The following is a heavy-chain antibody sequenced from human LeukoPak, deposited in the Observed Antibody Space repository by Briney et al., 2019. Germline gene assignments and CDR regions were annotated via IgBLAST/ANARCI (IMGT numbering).Heavy chain of an antibody. CDR2: IIPIFGTA. J-gene: IGHJ4*02. D-gene: IGHD1-26*01. CDR1: RGTFSSYA. CDR3: ARDYSGSYSAPFDY. Sequence: SVKVSCKASRGTFSSYAISWVRQAPGQGLEWVGGIIPIFGTANYAQKFQGRVTITRDTSASTAYMELSSLRSEDTAVYYCARDYSGSYSAPFDYWGQGTLVTVSS. V-gene: IGHV1-69*05.